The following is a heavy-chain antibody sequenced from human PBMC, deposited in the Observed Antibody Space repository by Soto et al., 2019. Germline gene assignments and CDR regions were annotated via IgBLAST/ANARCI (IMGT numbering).Heavy chain of an antibody. V-gene: IGHV3-23*01. Sequence: GGSLRLSCAASGFTFSSYAMSWVRQAPGKGLEWVSAISGSGGSTYYADSVKGRFTISRDNSKNTLYLQMNSLRAEDTAVYYCAKARYRHYVWGSYRTQSPNYFDYWGQGTLVTVSS. D-gene: IGHD3-16*02. CDR3: AKARYRHYVWGSYRTQSPNYFDY. CDR2: ISGSGGST. J-gene: IGHJ4*02. CDR1: GFTFSSYA.